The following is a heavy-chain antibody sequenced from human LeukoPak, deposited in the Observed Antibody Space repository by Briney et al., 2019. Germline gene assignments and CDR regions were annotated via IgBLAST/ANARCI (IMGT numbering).Heavy chain of an antibody. V-gene: IGHV3-30*01. Sequence: PGGSLRLSCAASGFTFSSYAMHWVRQAPGKGLEWVAVISYDGSNKYYADSVKGRFTISRDNSKNTLYLQMNSLRAEDTAVYYCARDFLPPCLGYCSSTSCPGYWGQGTLVTVSS. J-gene: IGHJ4*02. CDR3: ARDFLPPCLGYCSSTSCPGY. CDR1: GFTFSSYA. D-gene: IGHD2-2*01. CDR2: ISYDGSNK.